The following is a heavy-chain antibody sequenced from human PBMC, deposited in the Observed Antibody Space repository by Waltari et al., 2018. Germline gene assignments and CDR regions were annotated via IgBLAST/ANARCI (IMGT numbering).Heavy chain of an antibody. Sequence: QVQLAQSGAEVKSPGSSVTISCKASVLSIRGYTSSWVRQAPGQGLEWMGGFIPLSGSQIYTQKFQGRLTITADGSTRTTVMELTNLRYEDTAVYFCARGYRYDSSKRFYLDYWGQGTPVIVSS. D-gene: IGHD3-16*02. J-gene: IGHJ4*02. V-gene: IGHV1-69*12. CDR1: VLSIRGYT. CDR2: FIPLSGSQ. CDR3: ARGYRYDSSKRFYLDY.